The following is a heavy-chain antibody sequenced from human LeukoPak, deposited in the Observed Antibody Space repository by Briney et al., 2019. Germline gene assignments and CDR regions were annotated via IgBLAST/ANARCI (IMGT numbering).Heavy chain of an antibody. CDR2: IYTSGST. CDR3: ARGGYYDSSGSRDAFDI. CDR1: GGSISSGSYF. V-gene: IGHV4-61*02. J-gene: IGHJ3*02. Sequence: SQTLSLTCTVSGGSISSGSYFWNWIRQPAGQGLEWIVRIYTSGSTDYNPSLKSRVTISLDTSKNQFSLKLSSVTAADTAVYYCARGGYYDSSGSRDAFDIWGQGTMVTVSS. D-gene: IGHD3-22*01.